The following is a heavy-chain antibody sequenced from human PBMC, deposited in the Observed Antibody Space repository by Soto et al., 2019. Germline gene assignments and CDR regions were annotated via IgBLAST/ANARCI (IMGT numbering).Heavy chain of an antibody. Sequence: QVQLVQSGAEVKKPGASVKVSCKASGYTFTSYSVTWVRQAPGQGLQWMGWVSAYNGNTNYAQQFQGRVTLTTDTSTITAYMELRGLRSDDTAVYYCARLCYSNLPGYYLVYWGQGTLVTVSS. J-gene: IGHJ4*02. V-gene: IGHV1-18*01. CDR3: ARLCYSNLPGYYLVY. D-gene: IGHD3-9*01. CDR1: GYTFTSYS. CDR2: VSAYNGNT.